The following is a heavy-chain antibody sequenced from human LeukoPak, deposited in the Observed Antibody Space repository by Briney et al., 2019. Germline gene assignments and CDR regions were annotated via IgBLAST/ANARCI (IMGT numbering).Heavy chain of an antibody. Sequence: QSGGSLRLACTASGFTFSSYVMSWVRLAPGRGLEWVSAISGSATGTFYADSVKGRFTISRDNSKNTLYLQMNSLRVEDTALYYRAKAEVGPLDYCGQGTLVTVSS. V-gene: IGHV3-23*01. CDR2: ISGSATGT. CDR3: AKAEVGPLDY. J-gene: IGHJ4*02. D-gene: IGHD1-26*01. CDR1: GFTFSSYV.